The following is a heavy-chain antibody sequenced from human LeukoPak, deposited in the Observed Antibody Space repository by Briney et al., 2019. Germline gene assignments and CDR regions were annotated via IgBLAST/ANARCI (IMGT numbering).Heavy chain of an antibody. Sequence: GGSLRLSCAASGFTFSSYAMSWVRQAPGKGLEWVSAISGSGGSTYYADSVKGRFTISRDNSKNTLYLQMNSLRAEDTAVYYCARDRNYDYVWGSYSNWGQGTLVTVSS. CDR3: ARDRNYDYVWGSYSN. J-gene: IGHJ4*02. CDR1: GFTFSSYA. V-gene: IGHV3-23*01. D-gene: IGHD3-16*01. CDR2: ISGSGGST.